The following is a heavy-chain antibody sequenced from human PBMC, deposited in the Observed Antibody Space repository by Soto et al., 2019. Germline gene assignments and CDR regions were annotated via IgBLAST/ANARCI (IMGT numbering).Heavy chain of an antibody. J-gene: IGHJ5*02. D-gene: IGHD3-16*01. V-gene: IGHV3-9*01. CDR1: GCSFDDHA. CDR3: VRSQLGDLGSCGHVDT. CDR2: ISWNSGTA. Sequence: DVQLVESGGTLVQPGRSLKLSCAASGCSFDDHAMHWARQTPEKGLEWVAGISWNSGTADYADTVQGRFTISRDKGKNSLLLDMNGLRAEDTALYYGVRSQLGDLGSCGHVDTLGQGSRVAVSS.